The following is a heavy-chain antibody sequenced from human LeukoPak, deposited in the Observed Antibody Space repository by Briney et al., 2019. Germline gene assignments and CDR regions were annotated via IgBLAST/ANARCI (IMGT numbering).Heavy chain of an antibody. V-gene: IGHV4-59*08. J-gene: IGHJ4*02. CDR3: ARHRYTSSSPYFDF. D-gene: IGHD6-6*01. CDR2: IYSSGST. Sequence: SETLSLTCTVSGGSISGYYWTWIRQPPGKGLEWIGYIYSSGSTNYNPSLKSRVTISVDTSKNQFSLRLSSVTAADTAVYYCARHRYTSSSPYFDFWGQGTLVTVSS. CDR1: GGSISGYY.